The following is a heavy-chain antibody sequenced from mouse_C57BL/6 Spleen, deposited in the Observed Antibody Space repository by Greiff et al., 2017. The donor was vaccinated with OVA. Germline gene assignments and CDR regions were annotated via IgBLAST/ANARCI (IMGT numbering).Heavy chain of an antibody. J-gene: IGHJ4*01. CDR1: GYTFTSYW. CDR2: IDPSDSET. CDR3: ARLWDGYDYYAMDY. V-gene: IGHV1-52*01. D-gene: IGHD2-2*01. Sequence: VQLQQPGAELVRPGSSVKLSCKASGYTFTSYWMHWVKQRPIQGLEWIGNIDPSDSETHYNQKFKDKATLTVDKSSSTAYMQLSSLTSEDSAVYYCARLWDGYDYYAMDYWGQGTSVTVSS.